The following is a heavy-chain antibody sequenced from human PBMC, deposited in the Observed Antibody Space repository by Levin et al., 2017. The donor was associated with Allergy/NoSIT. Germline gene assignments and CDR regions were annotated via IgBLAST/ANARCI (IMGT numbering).Heavy chain of an antibody. CDR2: IYSDGST. Sequence: GESLKISCAASGFAVSSNYMSWVRQAPGKGLEWVSVIYSDGSTYYADSVKGQFTISRDNSKNTLYLQMNSLGVEDTAVYYCARDRQTRGCSDSSGPFDYWGRGTLVTVAS. V-gene: IGHV3-53*01. CDR1: GFAVSSNY. J-gene: IGHJ4*02. D-gene: IGHD3-22*01. CDR3: ARDRQTRGCSDSSGPFDY.